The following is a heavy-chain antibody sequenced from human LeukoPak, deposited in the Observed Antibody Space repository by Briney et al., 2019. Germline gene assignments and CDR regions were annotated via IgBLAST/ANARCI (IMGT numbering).Heavy chain of an antibody. Sequence: GGSLRLSCAASGSTFSSYAMSWVRQAPGKGLEWVSAISGSGGSTYYADSVKGRFTISRDNSKNTLYLQMNSLRAEDTAVYYCANPTVTTRLVSDYWGQGTLVTVSS. D-gene: IGHD4-17*01. CDR1: GSTFSSYA. CDR2: ISGSGGST. CDR3: ANPTVTTRLVSDY. J-gene: IGHJ4*02. V-gene: IGHV3-23*01.